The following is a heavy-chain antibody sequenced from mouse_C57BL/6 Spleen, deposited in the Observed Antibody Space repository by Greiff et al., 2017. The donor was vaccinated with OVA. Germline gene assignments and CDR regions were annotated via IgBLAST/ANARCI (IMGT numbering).Heavy chain of an antibody. CDR3: ARAIYYDYDWYFDV. CDR2: IDPNSGGT. D-gene: IGHD2-4*01. CDR1: GYTFTSYW. J-gene: IGHJ1*03. Sequence: QVQLKQPGAELVKPGASVKLSCKASGYTFTSYWMHWVKQRPGRGLEWIGRIDPNSGGTKYNEKFKSKATLTVDKPSSTAYMQLSSLTSEDSAVYYCARAIYYDYDWYFDVWGTGTTVTVSS. V-gene: IGHV1-72*01.